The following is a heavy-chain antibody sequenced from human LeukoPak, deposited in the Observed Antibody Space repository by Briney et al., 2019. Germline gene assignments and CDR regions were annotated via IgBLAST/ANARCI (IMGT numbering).Heavy chain of an antibody. J-gene: IGHJ4*02. CDR1: GYTFNNYD. D-gene: IGHD3-22*01. CDR3: ARGLRTSGYSH. Sequence: ASVKVSCKASGYTFNNYDMHWVRQAPGQGLEWMGIINPNDDSTSYAQKFQGRVTMTRDTSTSTVYVELSSLRSEDTAVYYCARGLRTSGYSHWGQGTLVTVSS. V-gene: IGHV1-46*02. CDR2: INPNDDST.